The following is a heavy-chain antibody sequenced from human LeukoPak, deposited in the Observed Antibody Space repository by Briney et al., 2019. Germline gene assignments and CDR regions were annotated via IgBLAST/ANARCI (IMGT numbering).Heavy chain of an antibody. CDR1: GSFSSSFY. CDR3: ARIDPLGYFDQ. Sequence: PSETLSLTCTVSGSFSSSFYWSWVRQSPGKGLEWIGNIFFSGHSNYNPSLTGRVTISPDTSKSQFSLKMTSVTAADTALYYCARIDPLGYFDQWGQGTLVTVSS. J-gene: IGHJ4*02. V-gene: IGHV4-59*13. CDR2: IFFSGHS.